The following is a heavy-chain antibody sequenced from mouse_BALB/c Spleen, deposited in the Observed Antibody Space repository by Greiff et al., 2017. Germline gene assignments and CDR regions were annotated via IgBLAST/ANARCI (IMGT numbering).Heavy chain of an antibody. Sequence: EVQLVESGGGLVQPGGSRKLSCAASGFTFSSFGMHWVRQAPEKGLEWVAYISSGSSTIYYADTVKGRFTISRDNPKNTLFLQMTSLRSEDTAMYYCAPSRGDWGQGTSVTVSS. V-gene: IGHV5-17*02. CDR1: GFTFSSFG. CDR3: APSRGD. J-gene: IGHJ4*01. CDR2: ISSGSSTI.